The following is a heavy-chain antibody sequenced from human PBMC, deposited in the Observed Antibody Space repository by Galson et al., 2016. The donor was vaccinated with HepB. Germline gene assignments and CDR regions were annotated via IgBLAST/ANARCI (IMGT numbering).Heavy chain of an antibody. V-gene: IGHV5-10-1*01. J-gene: IGHJ4*02. Sequence: QSGAEVKKPGESLRISCQGSTDSFIRYWISWVRQMPGKGLEWMGRIDPSDSYAKYSPSFQGPVTFSLDKPISTAYLQWSSLKASDTAIYYCAIFYFDSGSYYNPDYWGQGTLVTVSS. D-gene: IGHD3-10*01. CDR1: TDSFIRYW. CDR3: AIFYFDSGSYYNPDY. CDR2: IDPSDSYA.